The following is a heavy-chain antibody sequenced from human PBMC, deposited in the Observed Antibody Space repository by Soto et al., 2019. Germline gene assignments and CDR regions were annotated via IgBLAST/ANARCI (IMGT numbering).Heavy chain of an antibody. D-gene: IGHD3-10*01. Sequence: SETLSLTCTVSGGSISSYYWSWIRQPPGKGLEWIGYIYYSGSTNYNPSLKSRVTISVDTSKNQFSLKLSSVTAADTAVYYCARLWWEGYGSGSYYYYYYYMDVWGKGTTVTVSS. CDR1: GGSISSYY. CDR2: IYYSGST. J-gene: IGHJ6*03. V-gene: IGHV4-59*08. CDR3: ARLWWEGYGSGSYYYYYYYMDV.